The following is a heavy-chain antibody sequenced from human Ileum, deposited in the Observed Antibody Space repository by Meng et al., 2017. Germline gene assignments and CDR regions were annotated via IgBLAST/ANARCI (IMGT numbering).Heavy chain of an antibody. J-gene: IGHJ4*02. V-gene: IGHV4-31*03. Sequence: QVQLQESGPGLVKPSQTLSLTCTVSGGSISSGGSYWSWIRQHPGKGLEWIGYIYSSGTTYYNPSLKSRVTISVDTSKNQFSLKLSSVTAADTAVYYCAREPPAAAGTGADYWGQGTLVTVSS. CDR2: IYSSGTT. D-gene: IGHD6-13*01. CDR3: AREPPAAAGTGADY. CDR1: GGSISSGGSY.